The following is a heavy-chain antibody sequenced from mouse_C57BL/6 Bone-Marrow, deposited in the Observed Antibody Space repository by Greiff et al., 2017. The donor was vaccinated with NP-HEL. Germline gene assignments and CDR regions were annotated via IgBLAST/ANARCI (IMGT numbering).Heavy chain of an antibody. Sequence: QVQLQQPGAELVKPGASVKLSCKASGYTFTSYWMHWVQQRPGQGLEWIGMIHPNTGSTKYNEKFKSKATLTGDKSSSTADMQPSSLTAEDSAVDYCARGGHEYDGYWGQGTTLTVSS. V-gene: IGHV1-64*01. CDR3: ARGGHEYDGY. CDR1: GYTFTSYW. J-gene: IGHJ2*01. D-gene: IGHD2-4*01. CDR2: IHPNTGST.